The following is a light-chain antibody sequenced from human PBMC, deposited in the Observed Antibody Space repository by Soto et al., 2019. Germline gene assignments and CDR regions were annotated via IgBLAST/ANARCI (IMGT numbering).Light chain of an antibody. J-gene: IGKJ4*01. CDR2: GEF. V-gene: IGKV3-20*01. CDR1: QGVSNNY. Sequence: IVLTQSPGTLSLSPGESATLSCRDSQGVSNNYLAWYQQKTGQAPRLLIYGEFSRATGIPDRFSGGGSGTDLNLTISRLEPEDFAVYYCQKYGSSPLTCGGGTKVDIK. CDR3: QKYGSSPLT.